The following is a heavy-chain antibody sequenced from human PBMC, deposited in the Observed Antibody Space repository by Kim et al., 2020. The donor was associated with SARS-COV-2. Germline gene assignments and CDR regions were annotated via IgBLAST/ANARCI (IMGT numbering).Heavy chain of an antibody. CDR1: GFTFSSYA. V-gene: IGHV3-23*01. CDR2: ISGSGGDT. J-gene: IGHJ4*02. D-gene: IGHD5-18*01. CDR3: AKDSGFTYGWDPDY. Sequence: GGSLRLSCAASGFTFSSYAMTWVRQAPGKGLDWVSAISGSGGDTHYADSVKGRFTIYRDNSKNTLYLQMNSLRAEDTALYYCAKDSGFTYGWDPDYWGQGTLVTVSS.